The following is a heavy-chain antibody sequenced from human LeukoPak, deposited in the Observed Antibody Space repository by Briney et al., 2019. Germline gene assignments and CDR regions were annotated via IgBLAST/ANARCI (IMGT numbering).Heavy chain of an antibody. CDR3: AKDSNYPPYSSSWIHH. CDR2: IKSKTDGETT. V-gene: IGHV3-15*01. CDR1: GFTFNNAW. D-gene: IGHD6-13*01. Sequence: GGSLRLSCTASGFTFNNAWMSWVRQVPGKGLEWLGRIKSKTDGETTDYAAPVKGRFTISRDDSKNTLYLQMNSLRAEDTAVYYCAKDSNYPPYSSSWIHHWGQGTLVTVSS. J-gene: IGHJ5*02.